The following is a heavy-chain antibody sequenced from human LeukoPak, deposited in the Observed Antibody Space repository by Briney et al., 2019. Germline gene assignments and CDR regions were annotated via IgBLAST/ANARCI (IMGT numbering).Heavy chain of an antibody. CDR2: IYTSGST. J-gene: IGHJ4*02. CDR3: ARGRIGLRGYSYGYPNRPYYFDY. D-gene: IGHD5-18*01. CDR1: GGSISSYY. V-gene: IGHV4-4*07. Sequence: PSETLSLTCTVSGGSISSYYWSWIRQPAGKGLEWIGRIYTSGSTNYNPSLKSRVTMSVDTSKNQFSLKLSSVTAADTAVYYCARGRIGLRGYSYGYPNRPYYFDYWGQGTLVTVSS.